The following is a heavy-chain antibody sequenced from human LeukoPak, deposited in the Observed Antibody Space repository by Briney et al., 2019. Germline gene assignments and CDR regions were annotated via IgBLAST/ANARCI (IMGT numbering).Heavy chain of an antibody. CDR2: ISGSGGST. J-gene: IGHJ4*02. V-gene: IGHV3-23*01. Sequence: GGPLRLSCAASGFTFSTYAMSWVRKSPGKGLEWVSAISGSGGSTYYADSVKGRFTISRDNSKNTLYLQMNSLRAEDTAVYYCAKKPITGTTEYFDYWGQGTLVTVSS. D-gene: IGHD1/OR15-1a*01. CDR1: GFTFSTYA. CDR3: AKKPITGTTEYFDY.